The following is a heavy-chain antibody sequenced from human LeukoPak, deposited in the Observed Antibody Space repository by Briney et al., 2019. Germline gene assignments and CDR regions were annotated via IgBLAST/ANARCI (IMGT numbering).Heavy chain of an antibody. D-gene: IGHD3-22*01. Sequence: TSETLSLTCTVSGYSISSGYYWSWIRQPPGKGLEWIGEINHSGSTNYNPSLKSRVTISVDTSKNQFSLKLSSVTAADTAVYYCARGRTNYYDSSGYSRWGQGTLVTVSS. CDR2: INHSGST. CDR1: GYSISSGYY. CDR3: ARGRTNYYDSSGYSR. J-gene: IGHJ4*02. V-gene: IGHV4-38-2*02.